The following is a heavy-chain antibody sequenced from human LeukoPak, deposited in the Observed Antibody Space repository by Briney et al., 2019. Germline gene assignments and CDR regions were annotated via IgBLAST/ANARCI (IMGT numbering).Heavy chain of an antibody. CDR1: GGSISSYY. J-gene: IGHJ6*02. CDR2: IYTSGSG. CDR3: ATDPVYSSSAPWYYYGMDV. Sequence: SETLSLTCTVSGGSISSYYWSWIRQPAGKGLDWIGRIYTSGSGNYNPSLKSRVTISVDTSKNQYSLKLSSVTAADTAVYYCATDPVYSSSAPWYYYGMDVWGQGTTVTVSS. D-gene: IGHD6-6*01. V-gene: IGHV4-4*07.